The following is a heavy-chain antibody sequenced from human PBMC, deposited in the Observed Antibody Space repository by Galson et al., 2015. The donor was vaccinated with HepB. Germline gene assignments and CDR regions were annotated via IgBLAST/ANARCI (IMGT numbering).Heavy chain of an antibody. V-gene: IGHV1-3*01. CDR2: INAGNGNT. CDR1: GYTFTSYA. Sequence: SVKVSCKASGYTFTSYAMHWVRQAPGQRLEWMGWINAGNGNTKYSQKFRGRVTITRDTSASTAYMELSSLRSEDTAVYYCAREGVMAEGSGTYYYYYGMDVWGQGTTVTVSS. D-gene: IGHD3-10*01. CDR3: AREGVMAEGSGTYYYYYGMDV. J-gene: IGHJ6*02.